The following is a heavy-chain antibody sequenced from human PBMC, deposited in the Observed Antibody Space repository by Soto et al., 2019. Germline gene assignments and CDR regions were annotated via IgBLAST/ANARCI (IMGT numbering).Heavy chain of an antibody. CDR1: GFTFTSSA. J-gene: IGHJ4*02. D-gene: IGHD1-26*01. V-gene: IGHV1-58*01. CDR2: IVVGSGNT. CDR3: AADLSTRVGATPPNFDY. Sequence: SVKVSCKASGFTFTSSAVQWVRQARGQRLEWIGWIVVGSGNTNYAQKFQERVTITRDMSTSTAYMELSSLRSEDTAVYYCAADLSTRVGATPPNFDYWGQGTLVTVSS.